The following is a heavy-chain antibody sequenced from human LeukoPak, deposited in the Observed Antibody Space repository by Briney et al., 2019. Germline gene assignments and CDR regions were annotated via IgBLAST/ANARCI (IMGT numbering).Heavy chain of an antibody. CDR2: IIPIFGTA. Sequence: GASVKVSCKASGGTFSSYAISWVRQAPGQGLEWMGGIIPIFGTANYAQKFQGRVTITTDESTSTAYMELSSLRSEDTAVYYCASAPSGSYYDGGFDPWGQGTLVTVSS. V-gene: IGHV1-69*05. D-gene: IGHD1-26*01. CDR1: GGTFSSYA. J-gene: IGHJ5*02. CDR3: ASAPSGSYYDGGFDP.